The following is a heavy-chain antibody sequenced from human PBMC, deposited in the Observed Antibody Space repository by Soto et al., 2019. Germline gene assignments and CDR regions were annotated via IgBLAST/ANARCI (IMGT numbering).Heavy chain of an antibody. V-gene: IGHV3-30-3*01. D-gene: IGHD3-9*01. Sequence: HPGGSLRLSCAASGFIFSTYAMHWVRQPPGKGLEWVAVISYDGNTKDYADSVKGRFTISRDNSKNTVYLQMSSLRSEDTAVYYCARPGSGYDVLTGRYFYYYHTVDVWGQGTTVTVSS. CDR1: GFIFSTYA. CDR3: ARPGSGYDVLTGRYFYYYHTVDV. CDR2: ISYDGNTK. J-gene: IGHJ6*02.